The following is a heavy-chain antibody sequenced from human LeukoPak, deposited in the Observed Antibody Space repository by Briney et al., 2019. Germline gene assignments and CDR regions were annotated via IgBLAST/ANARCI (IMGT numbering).Heavy chain of an antibody. D-gene: IGHD3-10*01. Sequence: GGSLRLSRAASGFTFSSYSMHWVRQAPGKGLEFVSGISSNGGSIYYANSVKGRFTISRDNSKSTLYLQMDSLRGEDMAVYYCATPRFGFSHMDVWGQGTTVTVSS. CDR1: GFTFSSYS. V-gene: IGHV3-64*01. J-gene: IGHJ6*02. CDR2: ISSNGGSI. CDR3: ATPRFGFSHMDV.